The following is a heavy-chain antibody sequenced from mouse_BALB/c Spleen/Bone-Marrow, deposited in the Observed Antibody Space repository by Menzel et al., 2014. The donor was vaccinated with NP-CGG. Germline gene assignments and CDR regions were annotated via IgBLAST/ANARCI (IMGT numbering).Heavy chain of an antibody. CDR3: TRDAMDY. CDR2: IYPGNLNT. CDR1: GYTFTAYY. Sequence: VQLVESGPELVKPGASVRISCKASGYTFTAYYIHWVKQRPGQGLEWIGRIYPGNLNTKYNEKFKGKATLTADKSSSTAYMQLSSLTSEDSAVYFCTRDAMDYWGQGTSVTVSS. V-gene: IGHV1S56*01. J-gene: IGHJ4*01.